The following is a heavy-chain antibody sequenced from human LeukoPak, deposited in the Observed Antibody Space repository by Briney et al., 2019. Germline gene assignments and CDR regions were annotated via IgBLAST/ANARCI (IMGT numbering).Heavy chain of an antibody. V-gene: IGHV1-69*13. J-gene: IGHJ4*02. CDR2: IIPIFGTA. CDR3: ARVAPERWLQAHFDY. Sequence: SVKVSCKASGGTFSSYAISWVRQAPGQGLEWMGGIIPIFGTANYAQKFQGRVTITADESTSTAYMELSSLRSEDTAVYYCARVAPERWLQAHFDYWGQGTLVTVSS. D-gene: IGHD5-24*01. CDR1: GGTFSSYA.